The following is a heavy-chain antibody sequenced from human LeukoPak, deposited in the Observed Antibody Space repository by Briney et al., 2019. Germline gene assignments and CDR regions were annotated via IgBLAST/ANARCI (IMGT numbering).Heavy chain of an antibody. D-gene: IGHD4-17*01. CDR3: ASTVTTPYYYYGMDV. CDR2: IYGGGST. CDR1: GFTVSSNY. Sequence: GGSLRLSCAASGFTVSSNYMSWVRQAPGKGLEWVSVIYGGGSTYYADSVKGRFTISRDNSKNTLYLQMNSLRAEDTAVYYCASTVTTPYYYYGMDVWGQGTTVTVSS. J-gene: IGHJ6*02. V-gene: IGHV3-66*01.